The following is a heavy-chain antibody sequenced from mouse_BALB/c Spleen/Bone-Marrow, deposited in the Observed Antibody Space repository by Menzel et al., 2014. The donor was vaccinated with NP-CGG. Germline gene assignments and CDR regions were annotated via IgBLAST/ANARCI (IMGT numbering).Heavy chain of an antibody. CDR2: INPESNTI. V-gene: IGHV4-1*02. CDR1: GFDFSRYW. D-gene: IGHD2-3*01. CDR3: ARLGYYGWFAY. Sequence: EVKVVESGGGLAQPGGSLKLSCAASGFDFSRYWMSWVRQAPGKGLQWIGEINPESNTINYTPSLKDKFIISRDNAKNTLYLQMSKVRSEDTALYCCARLGYYGWFAYWGQGTLVTVSA. J-gene: IGHJ3*01.